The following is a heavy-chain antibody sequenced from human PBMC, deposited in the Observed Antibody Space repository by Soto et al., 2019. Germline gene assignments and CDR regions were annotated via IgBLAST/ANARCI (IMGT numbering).Heavy chain of an antibody. CDR2: IYYSGST. D-gene: IGHD3-10*01. CDR1: GGSISSGGYY. Sequence: SETLSLTCTVSGGSISSGGYYWSWIRQHPGKGLEWIGYIYYSGSTYYNPSLRSRVTISVDTSKNQFSLKLSSVTAADTAVYYCARVAGYNGYNWFDPWGQGTLVT. V-gene: IGHV4-31*03. J-gene: IGHJ5*02. CDR3: ARVAGYNGYNWFDP.